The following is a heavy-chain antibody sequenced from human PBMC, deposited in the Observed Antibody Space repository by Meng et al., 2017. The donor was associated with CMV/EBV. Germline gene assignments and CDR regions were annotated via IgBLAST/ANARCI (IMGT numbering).Heavy chain of an antibody. CDR2: IRSKANSYAT. V-gene: IGHV3-73*01. CDR1: GFTFSGSA. CDR3: TRRLISRGGLIDY. J-gene: IGHJ4*02. D-gene: IGHD2-21*01. Sequence: GESLKISCAASGFTFSGSAMHWVRQASGKGLEWVGRIRSKANSYATAYAASVKGRFSISSDDSKNTAYLHMNSLKTEDTSVYYCTRRLISRGGLIDYWGQGTLVTVSS.